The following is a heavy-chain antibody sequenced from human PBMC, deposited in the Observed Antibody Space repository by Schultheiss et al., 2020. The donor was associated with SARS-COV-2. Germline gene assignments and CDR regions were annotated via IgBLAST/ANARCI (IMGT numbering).Heavy chain of an antibody. CDR3: ARAVQWRYYYYGMDV. CDR2: ISTSSSYI. CDR1: GFTFSSYA. D-gene: IGHD6-19*01. V-gene: IGHV3-21*01. J-gene: IGHJ6*02. Sequence: GGSLRLSCAASGFTFSSYAMHWVRQASGKGLEWVSSISTSSSYILYADSVKGRFTISRDNAKNSLYLQMNSLRAEDTAVYYCARAVQWRYYYYGMDVWGQGTTVTVSS.